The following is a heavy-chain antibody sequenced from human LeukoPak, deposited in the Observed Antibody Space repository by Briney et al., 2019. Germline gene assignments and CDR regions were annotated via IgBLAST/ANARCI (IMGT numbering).Heavy chain of an antibody. J-gene: IGHJ4*02. CDR2: INHSGRT. D-gene: IGHD3-10*01. V-gene: IGHV4-34*01. CDR3: ARDIAGPGY. CDR1: GGSFSGYY. Sequence: PSETLSLTCAVYGGSFSGYYWSWIRQPPGKGLEWIGEINHSGRTIYHPSLTSRVTISVDTSKNQFSLKLNSVTAADTATYYCARDIAGPGYWCQGTLV.